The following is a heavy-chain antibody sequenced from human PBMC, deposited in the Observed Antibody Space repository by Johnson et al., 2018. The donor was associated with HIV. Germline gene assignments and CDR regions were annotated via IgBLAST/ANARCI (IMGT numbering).Heavy chain of an antibody. CDR1: GFTFSSYG. CDR2: IRSKANSYAT. J-gene: IGHJ3*02. Sequence: VQLMESGGGLVQPGGSLRLSCAASGFTFSSYGMHWVRQASGKGLEWVGRIRSKANSYATAYAASVKGRFTISRDDSKNTLYLQMNSLRAEATALYYCAKEIARREGGGGNMGAFDIWGQGTMVTVSS. D-gene: IGHD3-16*01. V-gene: IGHV3-73*01. CDR3: AKEIARREGGGGNMGAFDI.